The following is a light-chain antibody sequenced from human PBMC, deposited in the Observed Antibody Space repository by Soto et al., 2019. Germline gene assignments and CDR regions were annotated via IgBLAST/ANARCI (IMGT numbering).Light chain of an antibody. CDR1: QSISSW. CDR3: QQYNSYSWT. CDR2: KAS. Sequence: DIQMTQSPSTLSASVGDSGTITCWASQSISSWLAWYQQKPGKAPKLLIYKASSLESGVPSRFSGSGSGTEFTLTISSLQPDDFATYYCQQYNSYSWTFGQGTKVDIK. J-gene: IGKJ1*01. V-gene: IGKV1-5*03.